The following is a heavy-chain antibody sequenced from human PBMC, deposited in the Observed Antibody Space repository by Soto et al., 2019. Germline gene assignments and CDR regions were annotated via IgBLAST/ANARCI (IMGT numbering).Heavy chain of an antibody. CDR1: GGSISSSSYH. J-gene: IGHJ5*02. D-gene: IGHD2-2*01. Sequence: QLQLQESGPGLVKPSETLSLTCTVSGGSISSSSYHWGWIRQPPGKGLEWIGSFSYSGGTYYNPALKSRVTISVDTSKNQFSLTLSSVTAADTAVYYCARRGLYCSSISCYQSFPPGWFDPWGQGTLVTVSS. CDR3: ARRGLYCSSISCYQSFPPGWFDP. V-gene: IGHV4-39*01. CDR2: FSYSGGT.